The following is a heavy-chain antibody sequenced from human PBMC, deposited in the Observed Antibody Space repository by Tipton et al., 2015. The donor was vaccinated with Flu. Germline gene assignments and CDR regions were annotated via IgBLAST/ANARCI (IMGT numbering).Heavy chain of an antibody. J-gene: IGHJ5*02. CDR1: GYNFPDYW. CDR2: IYPSDSET. Sequence: VQLVQSGAEVKRPGESLKISCKGSGYNFPDYWIAWVRQMPGKGLEWMGTIYPSDSETKYSPSFQGQVTISADKSTNTAYLYWSSLKASDTAIYYCGRQGGRYYENWFDPWGQGTLVTVSS. CDR3: GRQGGRYYENWFDP. D-gene: IGHD3-22*01. V-gene: IGHV5-51*01.